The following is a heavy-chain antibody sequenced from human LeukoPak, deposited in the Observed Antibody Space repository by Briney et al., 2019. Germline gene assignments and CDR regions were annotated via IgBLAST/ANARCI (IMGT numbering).Heavy chain of an antibody. J-gene: IGHJ3*02. CDR2: MYYSGST. D-gene: IGHD6-6*01. Sequence: SETLSLTCTVSGGSISSYYWSWIRQPPGKGLEWIGYMYYSGSTKYNPSLKSRVTISVDTSKNQFSLELTSVTAADTAVYYCARVRAARRVNDGFDIWGQGTMVTVSS. CDR3: ARVRAARRVNDGFDI. CDR1: GGSISSYY. V-gene: IGHV4-59*01.